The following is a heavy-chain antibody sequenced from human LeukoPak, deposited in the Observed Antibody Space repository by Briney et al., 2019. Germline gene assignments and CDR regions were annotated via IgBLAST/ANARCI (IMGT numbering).Heavy chain of an antibody. J-gene: IGHJ4*02. D-gene: IGHD5-12*01. CDR1: GYTFTGYD. CDR3: ATGVATAFTY. V-gene: IGHV1-2*02. CDR2: INPDSGDS. Sequence: ASVKVSCEASGYTFTGYDVHWGRQAPGQGLEWMAWINPDSGDSYSAPKFQGRVTMTRDTSISTASMAVSWLTSDDTAVYYCATGVATAFTYWGQGTLVTVSS.